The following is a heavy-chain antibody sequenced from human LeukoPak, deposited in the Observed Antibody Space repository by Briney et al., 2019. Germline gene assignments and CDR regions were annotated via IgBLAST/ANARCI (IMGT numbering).Heavy chain of an antibody. D-gene: IGHD5-18*01. Sequence: GGSLRLSCAASGFTVSSNYMSWVRQAPGKGLEWVSVIYSGGSIFYADSVKGRFTISRDTSKNTLYLRMNSLRTEDTAVYYCARGGLYVNTAMIRHWYFHIWGRGTLVTVSS. CDR1: GFTVSSNY. V-gene: IGHV3-53*01. CDR3: ARGGLYVNTAMIRHWYFHI. J-gene: IGHJ2*01. CDR2: IYSGGSI.